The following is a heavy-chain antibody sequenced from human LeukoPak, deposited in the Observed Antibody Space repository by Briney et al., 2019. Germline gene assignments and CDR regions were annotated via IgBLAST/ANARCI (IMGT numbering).Heavy chain of an antibody. Sequence: GGSLRLSCVASGFTFSRYWMHWVRQAPGKGLVWVSRINSDGRSTNYADSVKGRFSISRDNAENTSYLQMNRLRVEDTAVYYCVRGADTGYSSDSWGQGTLVAVSS. D-gene: IGHD3-9*01. J-gene: IGHJ4*02. V-gene: IGHV3-74*01. CDR1: GFTFSRYW. CDR3: VRGADTGYSSDS. CDR2: INSDGRST.